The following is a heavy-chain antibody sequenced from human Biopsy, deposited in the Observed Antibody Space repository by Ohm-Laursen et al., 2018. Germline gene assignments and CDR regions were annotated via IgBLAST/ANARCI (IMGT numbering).Heavy chain of an antibody. J-gene: IGHJ4*02. D-gene: IGHD6-13*01. CDR2: VNPNSGNT. V-gene: IGHV1-8*01. CDR3: AREPFGQQLGPFDY. Sequence: GASVKVSCKASGYTFTNYDINWVRQAPGQGPEWMGWVNPNSGNTGYAQKFQGRAAMTRSTSISTAYMELSSLTSEDTAVYYCAREPFGQQLGPFDYWGQGALVIVSS. CDR1: GYTFTNYD.